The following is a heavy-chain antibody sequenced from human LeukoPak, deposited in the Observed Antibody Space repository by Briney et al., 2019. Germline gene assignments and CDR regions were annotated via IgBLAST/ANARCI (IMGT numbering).Heavy chain of an antibody. J-gene: IGHJ4*02. CDR1: GFTFSSYA. CDR2: ISGSGGST. V-gene: IGHV3-23*01. CDR3: AKGWMFGELLNC. Sequence: GGSLRLSCAASGFTFSSYAMSWVRQAPGKGLEWVSAISGSGGSTYYADSVKGRFTISRGNSKSTLYLQMNSLRAEDTAVYYCAKGWMFGELLNCWGQGTLVTVSS. D-gene: IGHD3-10*02.